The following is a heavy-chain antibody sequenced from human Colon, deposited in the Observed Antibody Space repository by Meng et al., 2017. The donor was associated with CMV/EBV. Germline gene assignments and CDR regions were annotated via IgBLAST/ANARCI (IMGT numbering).Heavy chain of an antibody. J-gene: IGHJ6*02. CDR1: GVSISSGTYY. CDR3: AKLGGVTGASYGVDL. CDR2: IFANGKT. Sequence: SETLSLTCTVTGVSISSGTYYWSWIRQPPGKGLEWIGYIFANGKTDHNPSLKSRVTISLDRSQNQFSLRLTSVTPADTAVYYCAKLGGVTGASYGVDLWGQGTTVTVSS. D-gene: IGHD1-26*01. V-gene: IGHV4-61*01.